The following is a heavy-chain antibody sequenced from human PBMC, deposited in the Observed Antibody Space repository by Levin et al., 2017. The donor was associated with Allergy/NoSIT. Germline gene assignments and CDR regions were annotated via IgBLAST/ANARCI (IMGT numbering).Heavy chain of an antibody. CDR2: IKSKTDGGTT. V-gene: IGHV3-15*01. Sequence: GESLKISCAASGFTFSNAWMSWVRQAPGKGLEWVGRIKSKTDGGTTDYAAPVKGRFTISRDDSKNTLYLQMNSLKTEDTAVYYCTTESEWGELRFLEWLQDGGVDYWGQGTLVTVSS. CDR3: TTESEWGELRFLEWLQDGGVDY. CDR1: GFTFSNAW. D-gene: IGHD3-3*01. J-gene: IGHJ4*02.